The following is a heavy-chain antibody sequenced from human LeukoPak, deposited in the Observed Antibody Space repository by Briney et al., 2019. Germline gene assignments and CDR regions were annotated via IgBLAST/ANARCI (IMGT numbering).Heavy chain of an antibody. CDR2: IKQDGSEK. CDR3: ARDSGSYLRPLHFDY. Sequence: GGSLRLSCAASGFTFSIHWMSWVRQAPGKGLEWVANIKQDGSEKYYVDSVKGRFTISRDNAKNSLYLQMNSLRAEDTAVYYCARDSGSYLRPLHFDYWGQGTLLTFSS. V-gene: IGHV3-7*01. D-gene: IGHD1-26*01. J-gene: IGHJ4*02. CDR1: GFTFSIHW.